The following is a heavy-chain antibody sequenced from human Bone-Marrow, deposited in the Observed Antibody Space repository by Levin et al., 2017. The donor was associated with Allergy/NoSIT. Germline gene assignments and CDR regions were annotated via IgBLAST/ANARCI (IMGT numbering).Heavy chain of an antibody. CDR1: GFTFSDYY. D-gene: IGHD6-19*01. Sequence: PGGSLRLSCVASGFTFSDYYMSWIRQTPGKGLEWLSHISSTGSARYYADSVKGRFTISRDNAKNSLYLQVNSLRAEDTAVYYCARVRGASGWYGFHYWGQGTLVTFSS. J-gene: IGHJ4*02. CDR3: ARVRGASGWYGFHY. CDR2: ISSTGSAR. V-gene: IGHV3-11*01.